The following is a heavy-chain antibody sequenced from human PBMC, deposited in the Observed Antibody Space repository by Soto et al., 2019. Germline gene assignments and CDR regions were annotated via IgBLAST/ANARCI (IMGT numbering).Heavy chain of an antibody. Sequence: ESGGGVVQPGRSLRLSCAASGFTFSSYGMHWVRQAPGKGLEWVAVISYDGSNKYYADSVKGRFTISRDNSKNTLYLQMNSLRAEDTAVYYCAKEADPMTTVTNNWFDPWGQGTLVTVSS. CDR1: GFTFSSYG. J-gene: IGHJ5*02. CDR3: AKEADPMTTVTNNWFDP. D-gene: IGHD4-17*01. CDR2: ISYDGSNK. V-gene: IGHV3-30*18.